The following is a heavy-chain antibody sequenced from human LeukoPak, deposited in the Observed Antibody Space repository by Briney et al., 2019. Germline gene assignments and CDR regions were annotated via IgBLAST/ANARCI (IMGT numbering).Heavy chain of an antibody. D-gene: IGHD3-10*01. V-gene: IGHV6-1*01. CDR2: TYYRSKWYN. Sequence: SQTLSLTCAISGDSVSSNSAAWTWIRQSPSRGLEWLARTYYRSKWYNDYAVSVKSRITINPDTSKNQFSLQLNSVTPEDTAVYYCARDKAATGSYYKGGFDYWGQGTLVTVSS. CDR1: GDSVSSNSAA. CDR3: ARDKAATGSYYKGGFDY. J-gene: IGHJ4*02.